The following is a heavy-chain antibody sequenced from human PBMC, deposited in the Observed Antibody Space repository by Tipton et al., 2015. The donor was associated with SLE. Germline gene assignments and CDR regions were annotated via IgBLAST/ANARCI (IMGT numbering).Heavy chain of an antibody. D-gene: IGHD6-25*01. J-gene: IGHJ4*02. Sequence: TLSLTCTVSGGSISSRSYYWAWIRQPPGKGLEWIGSIDHRGTTYYNYDPSLISRVTISADTSKNHFFLKLSSVTAADTAVYYCRYTSAPWIDDSWGQGTLVTVSS. CDR1: GGSISSRSYY. V-gene: IGHV4-39*07. CDR2: IDHRGTT. CDR3: RYTSAPWIDDS.